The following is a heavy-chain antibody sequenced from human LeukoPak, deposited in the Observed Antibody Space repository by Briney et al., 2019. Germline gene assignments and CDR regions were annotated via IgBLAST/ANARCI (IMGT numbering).Heavy chain of an antibody. CDR3: AGAPPNYYDSSGYFDI. V-gene: IGHV3-11*04. J-gene: IGHJ3*02. Sequence: GGSLRLSCAASGFTFSDYYMSWIRQAPGKGLEWVSYISSSGSTIYYADSVKGRFTISRDNAKNSLYLQMNSLRAEDTAVYYCAGAPPNYYDSSGYFDIWGQGTMVTVSS. CDR2: ISSSGSTI. CDR1: GFTFSDYY. D-gene: IGHD3-22*01.